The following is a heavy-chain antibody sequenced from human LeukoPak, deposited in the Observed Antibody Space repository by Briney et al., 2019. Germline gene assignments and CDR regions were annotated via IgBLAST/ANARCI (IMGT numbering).Heavy chain of an antibody. D-gene: IGHD3-22*01. CDR3: ARISWLLDFAWDY. V-gene: IGHV4-38-2*02. CDR2: IYHSGNI. Sequence: SETLSLTCSVSGYSISSGYYWGWIRQPPGKGLEWIGNIYHSGNIYYNPSLKSRVTISVDTSKNQFSLKLSSVTAADTAVYYCARISWLLDFAWDYWGQGTLVTVSS. J-gene: IGHJ4*02. CDR1: GYSISSGYY.